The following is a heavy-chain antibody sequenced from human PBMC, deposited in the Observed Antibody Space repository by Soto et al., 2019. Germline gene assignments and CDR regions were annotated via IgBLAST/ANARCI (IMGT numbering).Heavy chain of an antibody. Sequence: GGSLRLSCAASGFTFSSYAMSWVRQAPGKGLEWVSAISGSGGSTYYADSVKGRFTISRDNSKNTLYLQMNSLRAEDTAVYYCAKEVYGRDYYYYGMDVWGQGTTVTV. D-gene: IGHD2-8*01. V-gene: IGHV3-23*01. CDR2: ISGSGGST. J-gene: IGHJ6*02. CDR3: AKEVYGRDYYYYGMDV. CDR1: GFTFSSYA.